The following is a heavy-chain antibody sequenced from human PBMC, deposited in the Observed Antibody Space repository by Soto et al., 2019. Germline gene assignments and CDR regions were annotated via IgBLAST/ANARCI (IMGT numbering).Heavy chain of an antibody. J-gene: IGHJ3*02. CDR1: GFTFSNAW. CDR2: IKSKTDGGTT. Sequence: EVQLVESGGGLVKPGGSLRLSCAASGFTFSNAWMSWVRQAPGKGLEWVGRIKSKTDGGTTDYAAPVKGRFTISRDDSKNTLYRQMNSLKTDDTAVYYCTTDSVVVITRYDAFDIWGQGTMVTVSS. CDR3: TTDSVVVITRYDAFDI. D-gene: IGHD3-22*01. V-gene: IGHV3-15*01.